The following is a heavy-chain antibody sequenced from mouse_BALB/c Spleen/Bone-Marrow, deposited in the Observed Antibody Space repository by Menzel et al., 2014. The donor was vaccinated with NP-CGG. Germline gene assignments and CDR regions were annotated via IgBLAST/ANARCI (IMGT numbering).Heavy chain of an antibody. CDR2: INPYNDGT. D-gene: IGHD1-3*01. CDR1: GYTFTSHV. V-gene: IGHV1-14*01. J-gene: IGHJ3*01. Sequence: EVQLQESGPELVKPGASVKMSCKASGYTFTSHVMHWVKQKPGQGLEWIGYINPYNDGTKYNEKFKGKATLTSDKSSSTAYMELSSLTSEDSAVYYCTLYLFAYWGQGTLVTVSA. CDR3: TLYLFAY.